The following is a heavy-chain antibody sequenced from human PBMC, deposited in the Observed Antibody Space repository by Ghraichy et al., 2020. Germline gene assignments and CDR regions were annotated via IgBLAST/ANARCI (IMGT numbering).Heavy chain of an antibody. CDR1: GYTFTSYD. D-gene: IGHD3-22*01. CDR3: ARGQYYYDSSGYWPHYYYYGMDV. Sequence: ASVKVSCKASGYTFTSYDINWVRQATGQGLEWMGWMNPNSGNTGYAQKFQGRVTMTRNTSISTAYMELSSLRSEDTAVYYCARGQYYYDSSGYWPHYYYYGMDVWGQGTTVTVSS. V-gene: IGHV1-8*01. CDR2: MNPNSGNT. J-gene: IGHJ6*02.